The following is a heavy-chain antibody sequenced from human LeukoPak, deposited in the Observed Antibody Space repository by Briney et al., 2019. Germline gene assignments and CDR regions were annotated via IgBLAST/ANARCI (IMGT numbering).Heavy chain of an antibody. CDR1: GFTVSSNY. Sequence: GGSLRLSCAASGFTVSSNYMSWVRQAPGKGLEWVSVIYSGGTTYYADSVKGRFTISRDNSKDTLYLQMNSLRAEDTAVYYCARDLRGVGANWFDPWGQGTLVTVSS. CDR2: IYSGGTT. CDR3: ARDLRGVGANWFDP. D-gene: IGHD1-26*01. J-gene: IGHJ5*02. V-gene: IGHV3-66*01.